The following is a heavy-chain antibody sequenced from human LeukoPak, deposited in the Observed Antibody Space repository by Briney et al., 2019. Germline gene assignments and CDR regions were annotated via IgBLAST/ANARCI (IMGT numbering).Heavy chain of an antibody. CDR2: ISGSGSNK. J-gene: IGHJ4*02. Sequence: PGGSLRLSCAVSGFTFSDYFMTWIRRAPGKGLEWVSYISGSGSNKYYADSVRGRFTIPRDNAKNSLYLQMNSLRVEDTAVYYCATSQSSVAGIVGDWGQGTLVTVSS. CDR1: GFTFSDYF. CDR3: ATSQSSVAGIVGD. V-gene: IGHV3-11*04. D-gene: IGHD6-19*01.